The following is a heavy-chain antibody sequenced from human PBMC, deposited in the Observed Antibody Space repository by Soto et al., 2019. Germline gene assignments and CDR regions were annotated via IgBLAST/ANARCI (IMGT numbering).Heavy chain of an antibody. Sequence: EVQLLESGGGLVQPGGSLRLSCAASGFTFSSYAMSWVRQAPGKGLEWVSVISGSGDFTFYADSVKGRFTISRDNSKNTLYLQMHSLRAEDTAVYYCAKTQNDILDSWGQGTLVTVSS. D-gene: IGHD3-9*01. CDR1: GFTFSSYA. CDR2: ISGSGDFT. J-gene: IGHJ4*02. CDR3: AKTQNDILDS. V-gene: IGHV3-23*01.